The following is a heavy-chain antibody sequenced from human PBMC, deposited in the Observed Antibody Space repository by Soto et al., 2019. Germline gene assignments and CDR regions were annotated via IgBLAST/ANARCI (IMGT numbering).Heavy chain of an antibody. D-gene: IGHD5-12*01. V-gene: IGHV3-23*01. Sequence: EVQLLESGGGLVQPGGSLRLSCAASGFTFSSYAMHWVRQAPGKGLEWVSYIRSGGDNAYYADSVKGRFTTSRDDSNNALYLQMNSLRAEDTAVYYCANGFDEKSIYRDWGQGTLVTVSS. CDR2: IRSGGDNA. CDR3: ANGFDEKSIYRD. J-gene: IGHJ4*02. CDR1: GFTFSSYA.